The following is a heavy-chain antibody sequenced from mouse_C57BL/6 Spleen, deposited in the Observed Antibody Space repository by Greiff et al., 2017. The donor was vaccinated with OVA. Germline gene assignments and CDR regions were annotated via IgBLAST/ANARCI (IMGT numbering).Heavy chain of an antibody. Sequence: QVQLKQPGAELVRPGSSVKLSCKASGYTFTSYWMHWVKQRPIQGLEWIGNIDPSDSETHYNQKFKDKATLTVDKSSSTAYMQLSSLTSEDSAVYYCARNHYGSSYAMDYWGQGTSVTVSS. CDR3: ARNHYGSSYAMDY. CDR1: GYTFTSYW. J-gene: IGHJ4*01. D-gene: IGHD1-1*01. CDR2: IDPSDSET. V-gene: IGHV1-52*01.